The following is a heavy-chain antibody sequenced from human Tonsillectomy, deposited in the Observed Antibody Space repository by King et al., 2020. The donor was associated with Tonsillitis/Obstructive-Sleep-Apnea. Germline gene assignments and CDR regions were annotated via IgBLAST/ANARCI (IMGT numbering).Heavy chain of an antibody. Sequence: VQLQQWGAGLLKPSETLSLTCAVYGGSFSGYYWNWIRQPPGKGLEWIGEINDSGGANYNPSLKSRVTISVDTSKNQFSLILTSVTAADTSMYYCARGSYSYNAMDVWGKGTTVTVSS. V-gene: IGHV4-34*01. CDR1: GGSFSGYY. J-gene: IGHJ6*04. CDR2: INDSGGA. CDR3: ARGSYSYNAMDV. D-gene: IGHD5-18*01.